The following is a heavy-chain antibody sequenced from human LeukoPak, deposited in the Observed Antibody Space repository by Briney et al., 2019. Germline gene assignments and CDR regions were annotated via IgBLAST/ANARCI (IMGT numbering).Heavy chain of an antibody. Sequence: SETLSLTCTVSGGSISSFYWSWIRQPPGKGLEWIGYIYYSGSTNYNPSLKSRVTISVDTSKNQFSLKLSSVTAADTAVYYCARSLGYSYGHRFDYWGQGTLVTVSS. J-gene: IGHJ4*02. D-gene: IGHD5-18*01. CDR1: GGSISSFY. CDR2: IYYSGST. CDR3: ARSLGYSYGHRFDY. V-gene: IGHV4-59*08.